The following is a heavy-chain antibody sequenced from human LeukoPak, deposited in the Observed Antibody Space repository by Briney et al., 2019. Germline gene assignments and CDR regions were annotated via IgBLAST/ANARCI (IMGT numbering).Heavy chain of an antibody. D-gene: IGHD3-22*01. Sequence: PSETLSLTCTVSGGSISSYYWSWIRQPPGKGLEWIGYIYYSGSTNYNSSLKSRVTISVDTSKNQFSLKLSSVTAADTAVYYCARVAMIVDHAFDIWGQGTMVTVSS. J-gene: IGHJ3*02. CDR3: ARVAMIVDHAFDI. CDR1: GGSISSYY. V-gene: IGHV4-59*01. CDR2: IYYSGST.